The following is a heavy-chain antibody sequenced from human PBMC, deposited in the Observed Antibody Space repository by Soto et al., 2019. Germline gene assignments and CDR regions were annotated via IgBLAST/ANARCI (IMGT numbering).Heavy chain of an antibody. CDR1: GPSISSYY. CDR3: ARLLRHCSSSNCYGLWFDT. CDR2: SSYNWST. D-gene: IGHD2-2*01. V-gene: IGHV4-59*01. J-gene: IGHJ5*02. Sequence: SDTVSLTCSVSGPSISSYYWAWIRQSPGKGLEWIGYSSYNWSTKYNPSLESRVSISVDTSKSQFSLRLTSLTAADTAVYFCARLLRHCSSSNCYGLWFDTWGQGTLVT.